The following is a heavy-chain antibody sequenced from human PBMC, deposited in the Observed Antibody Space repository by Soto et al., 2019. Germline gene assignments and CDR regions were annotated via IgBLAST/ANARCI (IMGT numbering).Heavy chain of an antibody. V-gene: IGHV4-39*02. J-gene: IGHJ5*02. D-gene: IGHD3-9*01. CDR3: AREYYDILTGYFDWFDP. CDR2: IYYSGST. Sequence: SETLSLTCTVSGDSVSTNSYSWGWIRQPPGKGLEWIGSIYYSGSTYYNPSLKSRVTISVDTSKNQFSLKLSSVTAADTAVYYCAREYYDILTGYFDWFDPWGQGTLVTVSS. CDR1: GDSVSTNSYS.